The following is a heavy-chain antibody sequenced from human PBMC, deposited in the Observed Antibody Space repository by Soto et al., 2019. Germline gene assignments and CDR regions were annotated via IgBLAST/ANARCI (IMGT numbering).Heavy chain of an antibody. Sequence: QVQLVQSGAELKDIGASVKVSCTPYGYTFTTYAIHWMRQAPGQRLEWMGWINPDNGNIKYSQDFQGRVTITRDTSATTVYLELTNLKSEDTALYSCARGGRNTWDRYYFDSWGQGTLVTVSS. CDR2: INPDNGNI. V-gene: IGHV1-3*01. J-gene: IGHJ4*02. D-gene: IGHD1-26*01. CDR1: GYTFTTYA. CDR3: ARGGRNTWDRYYFDS.